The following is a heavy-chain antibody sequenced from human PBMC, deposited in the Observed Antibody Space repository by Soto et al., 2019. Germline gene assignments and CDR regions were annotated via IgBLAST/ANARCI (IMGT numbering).Heavy chain of an antibody. CDR1: GYTFTSYA. CDR2: INAGNGNT. D-gene: IGHD3-22*01. Sequence: KEERASVKVSCKASGYTFTSYAMHWVRQAPGQRLEWMGWINAGNGNTKYSQKFQGRVTITRDTSASTAYMELSSLRSEDTAVYYCARGSGYYYWDDYWGQGTLVTVSS. CDR3: ARGSGYYYWDDY. V-gene: IGHV1-3*01. J-gene: IGHJ4*02.